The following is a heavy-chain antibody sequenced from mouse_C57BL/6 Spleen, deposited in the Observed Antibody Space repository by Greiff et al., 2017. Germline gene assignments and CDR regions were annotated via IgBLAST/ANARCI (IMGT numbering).Heavy chain of an antibody. CDR1: GYTFTSYW. V-gene: IGHV1-69*01. D-gene: IGHD1-1*01. CDR2: IDPSDSYT. J-gene: IGHJ2*01. Sequence: QVQLQQPGAELVMPGASVKLSCKASGYTFTSYWMHWVKQRPGQGLEWIGEIDPSDSYTNYNQKFKGKSTLTVDKSSSTAYMQLSSLTSEDSAVYYCARSVVAFPPLDCWGQGTTLTVSS. CDR3: ARSVVAFPPLDC.